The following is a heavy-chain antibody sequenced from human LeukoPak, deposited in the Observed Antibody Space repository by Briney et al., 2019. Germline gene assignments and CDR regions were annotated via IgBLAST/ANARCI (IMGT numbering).Heavy chain of an antibody. V-gene: IGHV3-23*01. D-gene: IGHD3-22*01. CDR2: ISGSGGST. J-gene: IGHJ3*02. Sequence: GGSLRLSCAASGFTFSSYAMSWVRQAPGKGLEWVSAISGSGGSTYYADSVKGRFTISRDNSKNTLYLQMNGPRAEDTAVYYCAKLPSGSSSGYYPTQDAFDIWGQGTMVTVSS. CDR1: GFTFSSYA. CDR3: AKLPSGSSSGYYPTQDAFDI.